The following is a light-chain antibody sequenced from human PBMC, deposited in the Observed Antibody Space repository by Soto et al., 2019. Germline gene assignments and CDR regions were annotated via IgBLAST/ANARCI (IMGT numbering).Light chain of an antibody. CDR1: QSLLHSNGYNY. CDR3: QQYYTTPWT. V-gene: IGKV4-1*01. Sequence: IAMTQSTLSLPVTPGEPASISCRSSQSLLHSNGYNYLAWYQQKPGQPPKALIYWASTRESGVPDRFSGSGSGTDFTLTISSLQAEDVAVYYCQQYYTTPWTFGQGTKVDIK. CDR2: WAS. J-gene: IGKJ1*01.